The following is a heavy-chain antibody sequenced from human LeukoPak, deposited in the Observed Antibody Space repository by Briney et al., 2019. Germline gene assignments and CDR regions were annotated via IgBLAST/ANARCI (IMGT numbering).Heavy chain of an antibody. CDR3: AKDIPHFRLELLHAFDI. J-gene: IGHJ3*02. Sequence: PGGSLRLSCAASGFTFSSYAISWVRQAPGKGLEWVSVISGNGGSTYYADSVKGRFTISRDNSKNTLYLQMNSLRAEDTAVYYCAKDIPHFRLELLHAFDIWGQGTMVTVSS. CDR2: ISGNGGST. D-gene: IGHD1-7*01. CDR1: GFTFSSYA. V-gene: IGHV3-23*01.